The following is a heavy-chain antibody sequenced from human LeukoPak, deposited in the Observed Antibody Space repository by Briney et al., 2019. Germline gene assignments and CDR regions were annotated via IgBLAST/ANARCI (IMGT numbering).Heavy chain of an antibody. J-gene: IGHJ3*02. V-gene: IGHV4-34*01. CDR1: GGSFSGYY. CDR3: ARPIVESELLGRAFDI. CDR2: INHSGST. Sequence: PSETLSLTCAAYGGSFSGYYWSWIRQPPGKGLEWIGEINHSGSTNYNPSLKSRVTISVDTSKNQFSLKLSSVTAADTAVYYCARPIVESELLGRAFDIWGQGTMVTVSS. D-gene: IGHD1-26*01.